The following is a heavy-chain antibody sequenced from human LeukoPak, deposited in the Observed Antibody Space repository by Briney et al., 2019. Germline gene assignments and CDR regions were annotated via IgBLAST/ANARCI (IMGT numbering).Heavy chain of an antibody. CDR2: IYSGGST. J-gene: IGHJ6*03. D-gene: IGHD3-10*01. V-gene: IGHV3-53*01. Sequence: GGTLRLSCAASGFSFGSYGMSWVRQAPGKGLEWVSVIYSGGSTYYADSVKGRFTISRDNSKNTLYLQMNSLRAEDTAVYYCAREVYGSGTRSDYYYYYMDVWGKGTTVTISS. CDR1: GFSFGSYG. CDR3: AREVYGSGTRSDYYYYYMDV.